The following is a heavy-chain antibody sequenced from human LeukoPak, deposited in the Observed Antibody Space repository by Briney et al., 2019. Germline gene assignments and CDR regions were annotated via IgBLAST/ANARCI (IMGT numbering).Heavy chain of an antibody. Sequence: PSQTLYLTCTVSGGSISSGGYYWSWIRQHPGKGLEWIGYIYYSGSTYYNPSLKSRVTISVDTSKNQFSLKLSSVTVADTAVYYCARARGCSSTSCYVPYYYGMDVWGQGTTVTVSS. D-gene: IGHD2-2*01. CDR2: IYYSGST. V-gene: IGHV4-31*03. CDR3: ARARGCSSTSCYVPYYYGMDV. CDR1: GGSISSGGYY. J-gene: IGHJ6*02.